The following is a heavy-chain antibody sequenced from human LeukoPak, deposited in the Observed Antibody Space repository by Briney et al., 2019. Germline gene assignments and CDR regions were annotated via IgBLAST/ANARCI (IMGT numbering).Heavy chain of an antibody. D-gene: IGHD3-10*01. CDR3: ARLAPEGRITMVRDPRGAFDI. V-gene: IGHV4-39*01. CDR1: GGSISSSSYY. Sequence: PSETLSLTCTVSGGSISSSSYYWGRIRQPPGKGLEWIGSIYYSGSTYYNPSLKSRVTISVDTSKNQFSLKLSSVTAADTAVYYCARLAPEGRITMVRDPRGAFDIWGQGTMVTVSS. CDR2: IYYSGST. J-gene: IGHJ3*02.